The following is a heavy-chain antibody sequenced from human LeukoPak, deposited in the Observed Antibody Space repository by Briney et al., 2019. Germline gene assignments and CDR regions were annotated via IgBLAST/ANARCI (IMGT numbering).Heavy chain of an antibody. CDR1: GYTFTSYD. J-gene: IGHJ4*02. CDR3: AIVGGDYYDSSGYSV. V-gene: IGHV1-8*01. Sequence: ASVKVSCKASGYTFTSYDINWVRQATGQGLEWMGWMNPNSGNTGYAQKFQGRVTMTRNTSISTAYMELSSLRSEDTAVYYCAIVGGDYYDSSGYSVWGQGTLVTVSS. CDR2: MNPNSGNT. D-gene: IGHD3-22*01.